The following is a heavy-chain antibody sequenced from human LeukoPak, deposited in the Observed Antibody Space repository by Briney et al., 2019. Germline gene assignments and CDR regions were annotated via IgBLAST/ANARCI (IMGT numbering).Heavy chain of an antibody. J-gene: IGHJ6*02. V-gene: IGHV1-18*01. D-gene: IGHD3-9*01. Sequence: VASVKVSCKASGYTFTSNSINWVRQAPGQGLEWMGWISTYNGETIYAQKVQGRVTMTTDTSTSTAYMELSSLRSEDTAVYYCARAYPNYDNLRGHYYYYGMDVWGQGTTVTVSS. CDR3: ARAYPNYDNLRGHYYYYGMDV. CDR2: ISTYNGET. CDR1: GYTFTSNS.